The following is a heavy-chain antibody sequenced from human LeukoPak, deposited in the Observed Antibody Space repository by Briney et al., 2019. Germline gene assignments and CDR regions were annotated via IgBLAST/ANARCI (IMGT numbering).Heavy chain of an antibody. CDR3: ARGSRFGVVGCDAFDI. D-gene: IGHD3-3*01. Sequence: GGSLRLSCAASGFTFTRYSMNWVCQAPGKGLEWVSSISISSNYIYYADSVKGRFTISRDTAKNQLYLQMTSLKAEDTAVYYCARGSRFGVVGCDAFDIWGQGTMVTVSS. V-gene: IGHV3-21*01. J-gene: IGHJ3*02. CDR2: ISISSNYI. CDR1: GFTFTRYS.